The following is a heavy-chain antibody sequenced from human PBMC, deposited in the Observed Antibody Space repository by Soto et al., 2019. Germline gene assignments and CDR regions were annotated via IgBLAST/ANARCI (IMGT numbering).Heavy chain of an antibody. CDR2: ITDTGGDT. Sequence: PGGSLRLSCVASVITFGSRAMSWVRQAPGEGLEWVSSITDTGGDTKYADSVRGRFTISRDNSKNTLYLQLSRLRAEDSALYYCARGSEESYPGSRIFDLWGRGTLVTVSS. D-gene: IGHD3-10*01. CDR3: ARGSEESYPGSRIFDL. CDR1: VITFGSRA. J-gene: IGHJ4*02. V-gene: IGHV3-23*01.